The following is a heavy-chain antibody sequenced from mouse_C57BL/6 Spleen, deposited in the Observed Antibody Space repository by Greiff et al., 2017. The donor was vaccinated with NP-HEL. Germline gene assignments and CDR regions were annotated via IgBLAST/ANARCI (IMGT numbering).Heavy chain of an antibody. V-gene: IGHV14-4*01. Sequence: EVQLQESGAELVRPGASVKLSCTASGFNIKDDYMHWVKQRPEQGLEWIGWIDPENGDTEYASKFQGKATITADTSSNTAYLQLSSLTSEDTAVYYCTKKDYDAYWGQGTLVTVSA. CDR1: GFNIKDDY. J-gene: IGHJ3*01. D-gene: IGHD2-4*01. CDR2: IDPENGDT. CDR3: TKKDYDAY.